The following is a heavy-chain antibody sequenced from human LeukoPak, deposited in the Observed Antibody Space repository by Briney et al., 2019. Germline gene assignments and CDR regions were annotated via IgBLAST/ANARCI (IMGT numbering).Heavy chain of an antibody. D-gene: IGHD1-26*01. V-gene: IGHV4-34*01. Sequence: SETLSLTCAVYGESFSGHYWTWIRQTPGKGLEWIGEINHSGSTNFNPSLKSRVTISVDTSKSQFSLKLTSVTAADTAVYYCARGRGSGRYYLPYFYYYMDVWGKGTTVTVSS. CDR3: ARGRGSGRYYLPYFYYYMDV. J-gene: IGHJ6*03. CDR1: GESFSGHY. CDR2: INHSGST.